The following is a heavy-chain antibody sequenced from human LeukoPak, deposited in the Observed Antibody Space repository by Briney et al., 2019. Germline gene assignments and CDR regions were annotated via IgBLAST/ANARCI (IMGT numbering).Heavy chain of an antibody. CDR1: GGSFSGYY. CDR2: INHSGST. Sequence: PSETLSLTCAVYGGSFSGYYWSWIRQPPGKGLEWIGEINHSGSTNYNPSLKSRVTISVDTSKNQFSLKLSSVTAADTAVYYCARHYQVYYFDYWGQGTLVTVSS. V-gene: IGHV4-34*01. J-gene: IGHJ4*02. CDR3: ARHYQVYYFDY. D-gene: IGHD2-2*01.